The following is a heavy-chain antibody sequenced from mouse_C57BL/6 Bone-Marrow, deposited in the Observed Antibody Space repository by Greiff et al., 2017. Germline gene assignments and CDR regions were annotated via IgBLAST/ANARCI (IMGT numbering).Heavy chain of an antibody. CDR3: ARRGGDRFAY. D-gene: IGHD3-3*01. V-gene: IGHV5-6*01. CDR1: GFTFSSYG. CDR2: ISSGGSYT. J-gene: IGHJ3*01. Sequence: EVQGVESGGDLVKPGGSLKLSCAASGFTFSSYGMSWVRQTPDNRLEWVATISSGGSYTYYPDSVKGRFTISRDKAKNTLYLQMSSLKSEDTAMYYCARRGGDRFAYWGQGTLVTVSA.